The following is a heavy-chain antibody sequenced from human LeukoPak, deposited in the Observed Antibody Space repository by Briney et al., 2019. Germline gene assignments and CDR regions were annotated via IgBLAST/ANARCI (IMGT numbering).Heavy chain of an antibody. D-gene: IGHD2-2*01. CDR2: FDPEDGET. V-gene: IGHV1-24*01. CDR3: ARSVIVPAAWGNYYFDY. J-gene: IGHJ4*02. Sequence: ASVKVSCKVSGYTLTELSMHWVRQAPGKGLEWMGGFDPEDGETIYAQKLQGRVTMTTDTSTSTAYMELRSLRSDDTAVYYCARSVIVPAAWGNYYFDYWGQGTLVTVSS. CDR1: GYTLTELS.